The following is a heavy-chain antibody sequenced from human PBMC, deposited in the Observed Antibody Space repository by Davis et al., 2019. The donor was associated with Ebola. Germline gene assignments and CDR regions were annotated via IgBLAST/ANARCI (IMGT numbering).Heavy chain of an antibody. V-gene: IGHV3-21*01. Sequence: GESLKISCAASGFAFSNFAMHWVRQAPGKGLEWVSSISSSSSYIYYADSVKGRFTISRDNANNSLYLHMNSLGDEDTAVYYCARDSGISGADDYWGQGTLVTVSS. CDR2: ISSSSSYI. J-gene: IGHJ4*02. CDR3: ARDSGISGADDY. D-gene: IGHD6-13*01. CDR1: GFAFSNFA.